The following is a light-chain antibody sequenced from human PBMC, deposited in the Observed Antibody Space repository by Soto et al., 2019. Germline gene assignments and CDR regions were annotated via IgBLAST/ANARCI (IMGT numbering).Light chain of an antibody. Sequence: DIQMTQSPSSLSASVGDRVTMTCRASQSITNYLNWYQQKPGKAPKLLIYAASSLQGGVPSRYSGSGSGADFTLTISSLNAEDFATYFCQQSYRTRYTFGQGTRLVIK. CDR2: AAS. V-gene: IGKV1-39*01. CDR1: QSITNY. CDR3: QQSYRTRYT. J-gene: IGKJ2*01.